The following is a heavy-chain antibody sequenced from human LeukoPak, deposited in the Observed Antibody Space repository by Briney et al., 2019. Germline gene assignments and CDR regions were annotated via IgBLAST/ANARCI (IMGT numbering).Heavy chain of an antibody. Sequence: TSETLSPTCTVSGGSISSSSYYWGWIRQPPGKGLVWIGSIYYSGSTSYNPSLKSRVTISVDTSKNQFSLKLSSVTAADTAVYYCARRYSSSWYSETDYWGQGTLVTVSS. V-gene: IGHV4-39*01. CDR1: GGSISSSSYY. J-gene: IGHJ4*02. CDR3: ARRYSSSWYSETDY. D-gene: IGHD6-13*01. CDR2: IYYSGST.